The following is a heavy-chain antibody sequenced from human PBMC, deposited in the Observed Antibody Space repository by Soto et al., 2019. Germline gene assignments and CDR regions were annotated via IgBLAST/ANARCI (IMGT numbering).Heavy chain of an antibody. J-gene: IGHJ3*02. V-gene: IGHV1-69*04. CDR1: GGAFSSYT. CDR3: ARDSRGSHDAFDI. CDR2: IIPILGIA. Sequence: SVKVSWKAAGGAFSSYTISWVRQAPGQGLEWMGRIIPILGIANYAQKFQGRVTITADKSTSTAYMELSSLRSEDTAVYYCARDSRGSHDAFDIWGQGTMVTVSS.